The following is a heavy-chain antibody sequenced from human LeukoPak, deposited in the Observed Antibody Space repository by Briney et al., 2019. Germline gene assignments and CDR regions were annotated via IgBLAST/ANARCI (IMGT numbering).Heavy chain of an antibody. CDR1: GGTFSSYA. D-gene: IGHD2-15*01. J-gene: IGHJ3*02. CDR2: IIPIFGTA. CDR3: AQVLGYAFDI. Sequence: ASVKVSCTASGGTFSSYANSWVRQAPGQGLEWMGGIIPIFGTANYAQKFQGRVTITADKSTSTAYMELSSLRSEYTAVYYCAQVLGYAFDIWGQGTIVTVSS. V-gene: IGHV1-69*06.